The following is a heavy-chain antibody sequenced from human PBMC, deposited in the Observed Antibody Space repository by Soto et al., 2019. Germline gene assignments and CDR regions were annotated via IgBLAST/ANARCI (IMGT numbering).Heavy chain of an antibody. V-gene: IGHV3-7*01. Sequence: EVHLVESGGGLVQPGGSLRLSCAASGFTFSGHWMSWVRQAPGKGLEWVAHIKQDGSETFYVGSVKGRFTISRDNAKNSLDLQMNSLRAEDTALYYCARDRAFCSGTNCRRCSIYYYYMDVWGNGTTVTVSS. CDR3: ARDRAFCSGTNCRRCSIYYYYMDV. J-gene: IGHJ6*03. CDR1: GFTFSGHW. CDR2: IKQDGSET. D-gene: IGHD2-2*01.